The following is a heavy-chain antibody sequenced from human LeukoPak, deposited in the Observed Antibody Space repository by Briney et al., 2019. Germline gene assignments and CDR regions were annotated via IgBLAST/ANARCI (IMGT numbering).Heavy chain of an antibody. J-gene: IGHJ4*02. CDR1: GFTFSSYG. Sequence: GGSLRLSCAASGFTFSSYGMHWVRQAPGKGLEWVAFIRYDGSNKYYADSVKGRFTISRDNSKNTLYLQMNSLRAEDTAVYYRAKEGPAATYYFDNWGQGTLVTVSS. CDR2: IRYDGSNK. CDR3: AKEGPAATYYFDN. V-gene: IGHV3-30*02. D-gene: IGHD6-25*01.